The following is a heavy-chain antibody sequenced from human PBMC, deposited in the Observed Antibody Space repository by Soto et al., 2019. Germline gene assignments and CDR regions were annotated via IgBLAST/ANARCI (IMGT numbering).Heavy chain of an antibody. J-gene: IGHJ4*02. CDR3: AKAPGIAAAGPPFDY. Sequence: QVQLVESGGGVVQPGRSLRLSCAASGFTFSSYGMHWVRQAPGKGLEWVAVISYDGGNKYYVDSVKGRFTISRDNSKNTLYLQMNSLRAEDTAVYYCAKAPGIAAAGPPFDYWGQGTLVTVSS. CDR1: GFTFSSYG. CDR2: ISYDGGNK. V-gene: IGHV3-30*18. D-gene: IGHD6-13*01.